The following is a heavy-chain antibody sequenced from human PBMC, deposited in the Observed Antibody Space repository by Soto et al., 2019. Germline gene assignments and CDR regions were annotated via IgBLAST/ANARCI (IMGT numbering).Heavy chain of an antibody. D-gene: IGHD2-15*01. CDR1: GGTFSSYA. V-gene: IGHV1-69*13. CDR2: IIPIFGTA. J-gene: IGHJ6*02. Sequence: VKVSCKASGGTFSSYAISWVRQAPGQGLEWMGGIIPIFGTANYAQKFQGRVTITADESTSTAYMELSSLRSEDTAVYYCARVQGYCSGGSCYSGYYYGMDVWGQGTTVTVS. CDR3: ARVQGYCSGGSCYSGYYYGMDV.